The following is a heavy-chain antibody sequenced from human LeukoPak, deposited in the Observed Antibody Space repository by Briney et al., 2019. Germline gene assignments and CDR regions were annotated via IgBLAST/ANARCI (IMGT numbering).Heavy chain of an antibody. CDR2: ISYDGSNK. J-gene: IGHJ3*01. CDR3: ARALTRDALDL. CDR1: GFTFSSFA. V-gene: IGHV3-30-3*01. Sequence: PGRSLRLSCAAFGFTFSSFAMHWVRQAPGKGLEWVAVISYDGSNKYYADSVKGRFTISRDNAQDSLYLQLNNLKAGDTAVYYCARALTRDALDLWGQGTMVTVSS.